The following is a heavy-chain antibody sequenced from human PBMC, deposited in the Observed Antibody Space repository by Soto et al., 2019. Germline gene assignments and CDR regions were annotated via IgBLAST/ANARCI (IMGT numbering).Heavy chain of an antibody. CDR3: AKGKGTTVRDY. J-gene: IGHJ4*02. CDR2: ISGSGGST. V-gene: IGHV3-23*01. D-gene: IGHD1-7*01. CDR1: GFTFSSYA. Sequence: GSLRLSCAASGFTFSSYAMSWVRQAPGQWLEWVSAISGSGGSTYYADSVTARFTISRDNSKNTLYLQMNSLRAEDTAVYYGAKGKGTTVRDYWGQGTLVTVTA.